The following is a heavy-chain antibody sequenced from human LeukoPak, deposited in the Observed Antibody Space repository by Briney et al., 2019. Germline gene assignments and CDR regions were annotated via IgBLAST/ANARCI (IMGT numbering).Heavy chain of an antibody. CDR3: ARDGDYVVGWFDP. Sequence: PSQTPSLTCTVSGGSISSGSYYWSWIRQPAGKGLEWIGRIYTSGSTNYNPSLKSRVTISVDTSKNQFSLKLSSVTAADTAVYYCARDGDYVVGWFDPWGQGTLVTVSS. D-gene: IGHD4-17*01. V-gene: IGHV4-61*02. CDR2: IYTSGST. CDR1: GGSISSGSYY. J-gene: IGHJ5*02.